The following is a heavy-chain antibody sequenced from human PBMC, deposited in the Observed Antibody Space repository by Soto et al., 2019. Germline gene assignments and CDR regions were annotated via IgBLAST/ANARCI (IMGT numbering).Heavy chain of an antibody. V-gene: IGHV4-39*01. CDR2: IYYSGST. J-gene: IGHJ4*02. CDR1: GGSISSSSYY. Sequence: SETLSLTCTVSGGSISSSSYYWGWIRQPPGKGLEWIGSIYYSGSTYYNPSLKSRVTISVDTSKNQFSLKLSSVTAADTAVYYCARHRGRVKQYYYGSGSYQTTPSAFDYWGQGTLVTVSS. CDR3: ARHRGRVKQYYYGSGSYQTTPSAFDY. D-gene: IGHD3-10*01.